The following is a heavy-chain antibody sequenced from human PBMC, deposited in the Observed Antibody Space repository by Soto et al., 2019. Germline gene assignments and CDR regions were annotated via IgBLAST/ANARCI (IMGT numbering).Heavy chain of an antibody. CDR3: ARSMTTVVTLDY. CDR2: IYSTENT. Sequence: NPSETLSLTCTVSGGSVSSNSYSWGWIRQSPGKGLEWIGIIYSTENTYYHPSLLSRVTISADTSKNQFSLKLSSVTAADTAVYYCARSMTTVVTLDYWGQGTLVTVSS. J-gene: IGHJ4*02. D-gene: IGHD4-17*01. V-gene: IGHV4-39*01. CDR1: GGSVSSNSYS.